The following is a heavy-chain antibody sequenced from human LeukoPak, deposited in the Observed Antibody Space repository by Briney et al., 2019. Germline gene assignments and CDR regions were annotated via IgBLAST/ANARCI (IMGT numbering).Heavy chain of an antibody. CDR3: ARVGCSGTSCYSLKGPFDY. CDR2: INWNGGST. CDR1: GFTFDDYG. Sequence: GGSLRLSCAASGFTFDDYGMSWVRQAPGKGLEWVSGINWNGGSTGYADSVKGRFTISRDNAKNSLYLQMNSLRAEDTALYYCARVGCSGTSCYSLKGPFDYWGQGTLVTVSS. V-gene: IGHV3-20*04. J-gene: IGHJ4*02. D-gene: IGHD2-2*02.